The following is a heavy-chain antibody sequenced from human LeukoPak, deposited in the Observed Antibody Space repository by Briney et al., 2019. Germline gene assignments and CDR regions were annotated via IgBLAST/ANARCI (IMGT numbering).Heavy chain of an antibody. V-gene: IGHV4-61*02. D-gene: IGHD3-10*01. J-gene: IGHJ4*02. CDR3: ARGPPGVWFGELSFDY. CDR2: VYISGST. Sequence: PSETLSLTCTVSGGSITSGSYYWSWIRQPAGKGLECIGRVYISGSTNYNPSLAGRATISIDTSKNQFSLKLSSVTAADTAVYYCARGPPGVWFGELSFDYWGQGTLVTVSS. CDR1: GGSITSGSYY.